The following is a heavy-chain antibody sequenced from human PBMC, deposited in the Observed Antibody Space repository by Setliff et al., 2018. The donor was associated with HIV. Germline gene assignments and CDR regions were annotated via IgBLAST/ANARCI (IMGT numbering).Heavy chain of an antibody. CDR2: ISAYNGNT. D-gene: IGHD2-21*01. J-gene: IGHJ6*03. Sequence: ASVKVSCKASGYTFTSYGISWVRQAPGQGLEGMGWISAYNGNTNYAQKHQGRVTFTTDESTSTSYMELSSLTSDDTAVYYCARGEGRDGYNLYYYYMDVWGKGTTVTVSS. CDR1: GYTFTSYG. CDR3: ARGEGRDGYNLYYYYMDV. V-gene: IGHV1-18*01.